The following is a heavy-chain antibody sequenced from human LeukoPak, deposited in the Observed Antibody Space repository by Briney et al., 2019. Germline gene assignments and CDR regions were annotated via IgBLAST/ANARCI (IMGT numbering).Heavy chain of an antibody. Sequence: GGSLRLSCATSGFTFSSYAMSWVRQAPGKGLEWVSAISGSGGSTYYTDSVKGRFTISRDNAKNSLYLQMNSLRAEDTALYYCAKDTAVTTVTHDAFDIWGQGTMVTVSS. CDR3: AKDTAVTTVTHDAFDI. D-gene: IGHD4-17*01. CDR2: ISGSGGST. CDR1: GFTFSSYA. J-gene: IGHJ3*02. V-gene: IGHV3-23*01.